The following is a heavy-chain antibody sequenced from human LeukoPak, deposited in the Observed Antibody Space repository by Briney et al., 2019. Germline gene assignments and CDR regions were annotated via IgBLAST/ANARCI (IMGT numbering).Heavy chain of an antibody. CDR3: ARDGSGDY. J-gene: IGHJ4*02. V-gene: IGHV3-21*01. D-gene: IGHD5-12*01. Sequence: PGGALRLSCAASGVTFSSYSMNWVRQAPGKGLEWVSSISSSRSYIYYAESVKGRFTISRDNATNSLYLQMNSLRAEDTAVYYCARDGSGDYWGQGTLVPVSS. CDR1: GVTFSSYS. CDR2: ISSSRSYI.